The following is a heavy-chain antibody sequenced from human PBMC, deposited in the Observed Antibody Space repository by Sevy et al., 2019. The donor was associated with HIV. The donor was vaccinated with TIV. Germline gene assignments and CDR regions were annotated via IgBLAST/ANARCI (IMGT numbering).Heavy chain of an antibody. D-gene: IGHD5-12*01. CDR3: EKDVSDGYNYFLDF. J-gene: IGHJ4*02. CDR2: ISNDGGNQ. V-gene: IGHV3-30*18. Sequence: GGSLRLSCAASGFTFRSYGMHWVRQAPGKGLEWVAVISNDGGNQYYADSVKGRFTISRDNSKNTVYLQMNSLRAEDTAVYYCEKDVSDGYNYFLDFWGQGALVTVSS. CDR1: GFTFRSYG.